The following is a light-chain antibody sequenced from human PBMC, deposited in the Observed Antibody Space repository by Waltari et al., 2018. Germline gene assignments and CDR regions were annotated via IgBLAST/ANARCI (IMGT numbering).Light chain of an antibody. CDR3: QQYYSIPPA. J-gene: IGKJ2*01. CDR2: WAS. Sequence: DIVMTQSPDSLAVSLGERATINCKSSQSVLSSSNNENYLAWYQQKPGQPPKLLISWASARTSGVPDRFSGSGSGTDFTLTISSLQAEDVAVYYCQQYYSIPPAFGQGTKLEIQ. CDR1: QSVLSSSNNENY. V-gene: IGKV4-1*01.